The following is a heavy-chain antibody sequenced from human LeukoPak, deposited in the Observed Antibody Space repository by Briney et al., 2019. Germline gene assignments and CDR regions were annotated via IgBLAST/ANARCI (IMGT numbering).Heavy chain of an antibody. CDR3: ATGRVSHLTFVSWFDT. CDR2: VIVVSPTA. CDR1: GGTLSRHV. Sequence: ASVKVSCKASGGTLSRHVVSWVRQAPGQGLEGMGGVIVVSPTANYAEKFKGRVTITMDDSANTAYMELRSLTSDDTAVYYCATGRVSHLTFVSWFDTWGQGTLVTVSS. V-gene: IGHV1-69*05. D-gene: IGHD3-9*01. J-gene: IGHJ5*02.